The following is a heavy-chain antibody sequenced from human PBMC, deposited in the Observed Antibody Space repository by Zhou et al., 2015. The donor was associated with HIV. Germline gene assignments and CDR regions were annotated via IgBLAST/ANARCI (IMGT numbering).Heavy chain of an antibody. CDR1: GGTFTNYA. D-gene: IGHD5-24*01. Sequence: QVQLVQSGAEVKKPGSSVKVSCESSGGTFTNYAINWVRQAPGQGLEWMGGIIPIFGTANYAQKFQGRVTITADKSTSTAYMELSSLRSEDTAVYYCARGRARDGYNSPFDYWGQGTLVTVSS. CDR3: ARGRARDGYNSPFDY. J-gene: IGHJ4*02. CDR2: IIPIFGTA. V-gene: IGHV1-69*06.